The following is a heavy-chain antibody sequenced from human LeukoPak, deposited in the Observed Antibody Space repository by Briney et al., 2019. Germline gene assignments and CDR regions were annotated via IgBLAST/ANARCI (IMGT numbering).Heavy chain of an antibody. V-gene: IGHV3-33*01. CDR1: GFTFSSYG. J-gene: IGHJ5*02. Sequence: GGSLRLSRAASGFTFSSYGMHWVRQAPGKGLEWVAVIWYDGSNKYYADSVKGRFTIPRDNSKNTLYLQMNSLRAEDTAVYYCAREGLATPNWFDPWGKGTLVTVSS. CDR2: IWYDGSNK. CDR3: AREGLATPNWFDP. D-gene: IGHD2-15*01.